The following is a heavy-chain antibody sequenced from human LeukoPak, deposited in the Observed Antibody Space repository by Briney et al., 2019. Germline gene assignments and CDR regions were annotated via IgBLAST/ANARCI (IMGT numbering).Heavy chain of an antibody. CDR1: GYTFTDYY. Sequence: GASVKVSCKASGYTFTDYYMHWVRQASGQGLEWIGRINPNTGDTNYAQKFQGRVTMTRDKSVTTAYMELSRLTSDDTAVYSCATTFDYGDFYWGQGTLVTVSS. CDR2: INPNTGDT. D-gene: IGHD4-17*01. J-gene: IGHJ4*02. V-gene: IGHV1-2*06. CDR3: ATTFDYGDFY.